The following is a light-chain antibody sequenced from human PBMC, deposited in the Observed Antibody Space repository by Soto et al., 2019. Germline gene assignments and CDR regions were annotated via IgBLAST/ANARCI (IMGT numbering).Light chain of an antibody. V-gene: IGKV3-20*01. Sequence: EIVLPQSQATLSVSPGDRPTLXWRASQSVSILLAWYQQKPGQAPRLLIYGASSRATGIPDRFSGGGSGTDFTLTISRLEPEDFAVYYCQQYGSSPQTFGQGTKVDIK. J-gene: IGKJ1*01. CDR2: GAS. CDR1: QSVSIL. CDR3: QQYGSSPQT.